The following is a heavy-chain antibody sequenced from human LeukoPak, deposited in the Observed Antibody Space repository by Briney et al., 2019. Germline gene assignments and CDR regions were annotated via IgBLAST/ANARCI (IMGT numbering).Heavy chain of an antibody. CDR2: ISGSGVNI. CDR1: GFIFNNYV. D-gene: IGHD6-19*01. Sequence: GGSLRPSCAASGFIFNNYVMNWVRPAPGKGLEWVSSISGSGVNIYYADSVKGRFTISRDNSKNTLYLQMNSLRAEDTAVYYCARDEGIAVAGTIGYWGQGTLVTVSS. CDR3: ARDEGIAVAGTIGY. V-gene: IGHV3-23*01. J-gene: IGHJ4*02.